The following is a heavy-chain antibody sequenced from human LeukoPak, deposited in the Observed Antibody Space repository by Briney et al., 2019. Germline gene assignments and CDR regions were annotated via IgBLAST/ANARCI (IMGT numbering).Heavy chain of an antibody. CDR1: GFTFDAYL. CDR2: ANQDGTEQ. Sequence: PGGSLRLSCAVSGFTFDAYLMTWVRQAPGRGLEWVANANQDGTEQYYVDSVRGRFTISRDNAKNSLYLQMNSLRDEDTALYYCARRAYDYGDFFDYWGQGTLVTVSS. J-gene: IGHJ4*02. CDR3: ARRAYDYGDFFDY. D-gene: IGHD4-17*01. V-gene: IGHV3-7*01.